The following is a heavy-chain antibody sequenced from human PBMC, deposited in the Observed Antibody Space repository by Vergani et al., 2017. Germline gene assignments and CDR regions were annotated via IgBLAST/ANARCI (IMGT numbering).Heavy chain of an antibody. J-gene: IGHJ4*02. D-gene: IGHD2-21*01. CDR3: ARAPDIVVVIATSPHFDY. CDR1: GFTLSSHA. CDR2: IRYDGSSE. Sequence: QVQLEESGGGVVQPGRSLRLSCAGSGFTLSSHAMHWVRQAPGKGLEWVAFIRYDGSSEYYGDSVKGRFTISRDNSKNTLYLQMNSLRAEDTAVYYCARAPDIVVVIATSPHFDYWGQGTLVTVSS. V-gene: IGHV3-30*02.